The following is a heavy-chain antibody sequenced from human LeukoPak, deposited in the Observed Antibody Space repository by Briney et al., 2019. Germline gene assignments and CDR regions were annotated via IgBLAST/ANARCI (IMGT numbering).Heavy chain of an antibody. V-gene: IGHV4-61*01. CDR2: IYYSGST. Sequence: PSETLSLTCTVSRGSISGSIRSYYWSWLRQPPGKGLEWIGYIYYSGSTNYNPSLKSRVTISVDTSKNQFSLKLSSVTAADTAVYYCARETGTDAFDIWGQGTMVTVSS. D-gene: IGHD1-1*01. J-gene: IGHJ3*02. CDR3: ARETGTDAFDI. CDR1: RGSISGSIRSYY.